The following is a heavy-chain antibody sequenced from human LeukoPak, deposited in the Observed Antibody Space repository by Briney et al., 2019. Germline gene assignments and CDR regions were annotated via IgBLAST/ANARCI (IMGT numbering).Heavy chain of an antibody. CDR3: ARVVLLAAAGPAAFDI. V-gene: IGHV4-59*01. CDR1: GGSISSYY. J-gene: IGHJ3*02. CDR2: IYYSGST. Sequence: SETLSLTCTVSGGSISSYYWSWIRQPPGKGLEWIGYIYYSGSTNYNPSLKSRVTISVDTSKNQFSLKLSSMTAADTAVYYCARVVLLAAAGPAAFDIWGQGTMVTVSS. D-gene: IGHD6-13*01.